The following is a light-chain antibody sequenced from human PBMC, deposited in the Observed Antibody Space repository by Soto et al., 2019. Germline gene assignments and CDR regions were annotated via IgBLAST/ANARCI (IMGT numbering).Light chain of an antibody. V-gene: IGLV1-40*01. Sequence: QPVLTQPPSVSGAPGQRVTISCSGSSSNLGAGYDVSWYQQLPGTAPKLLIYGNTNRPSGVPDRFSASKSGTSASLAITGLQAEDEADYSCQSYDSSLRGVFGGGTQLTVL. CDR1: SSNLGAGYD. CDR2: GNT. J-gene: IGLJ2*01. CDR3: QSYDSSLRGV.